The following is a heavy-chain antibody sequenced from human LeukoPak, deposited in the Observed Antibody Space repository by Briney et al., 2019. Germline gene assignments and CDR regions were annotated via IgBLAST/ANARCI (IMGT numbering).Heavy chain of an antibody. D-gene: IGHD3-22*01. CDR3: ASDGEYSDSSSYKGGFDY. J-gene: IGHJ4*02. CDR2: IYYSGST. V-gene: IGHV4-59*01. CDR1: GGSISSYY. Sequence: SETLSLTCTVSGGSISSYYWSWIRQPPGKGLEWIGYIYYSGSTNYNPSLKSRVTISVDTSKNQFSLKLSSVTAADTAVYYCASDGEYSDSSSYKGGFDYWGQGTLVTVSS.